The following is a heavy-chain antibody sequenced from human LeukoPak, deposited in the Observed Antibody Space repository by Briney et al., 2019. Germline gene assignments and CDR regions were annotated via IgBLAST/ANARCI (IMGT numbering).Heavy chain of an antibody. CDR3: VRDPPTAKELFDH. J-gene: IGHJ4*02. Sequence: GGSLRLSCAASGFTFSHYWMHWVRQAPGKGLVWVSRIDNDGSNTEHADSVKGRFTISRDNAKNTFDLQMNSLRAEDTAVYYCVRDPPTAKELFDHWGQGTLVAV. CDR2: IDNDGSNT. D-gene: IGHD5-18*01. CDR1: GFTFSHYW. V-gene: IGHV3-74*01.